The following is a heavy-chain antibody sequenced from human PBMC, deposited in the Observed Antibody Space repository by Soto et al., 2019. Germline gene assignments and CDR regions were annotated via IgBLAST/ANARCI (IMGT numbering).Heavy chain of an antibody. CDR1: GGSVSSSSYY. D-gene: IGHD3-9*01. CDR2: VYYSGST. Sequence: SETLSVTWTVSGGSVSSSSYYWGWVRQPPGKGLEWIGSVYYSGSTYYNPSLESRVTISVDKSKNQFSLKLMSLSAADTAVYYCGRLEGLATISYYFDYWGQGALVTVSS. V-gene: IGHV4-39*01. J-gene: IGHJ4*02. CDR3: GRLEGLATISYYFDY.